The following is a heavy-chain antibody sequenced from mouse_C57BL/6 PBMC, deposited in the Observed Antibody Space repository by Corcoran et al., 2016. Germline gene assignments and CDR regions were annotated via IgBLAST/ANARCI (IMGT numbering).Heavy chain of an antibody. V-gene: IGHV1-18*01. J-gene: IGHJ4*01. CDR3: ARSPQRYYDYDGAMDY. D-gene: IGHD2-4*01. Sequence: EVQLQQSGPELVKPGASVKIPCKASGYTFTDYNMDWVKQSHGKSLEWIGDINPNNGGTIYNQKFKGKATLTVDKSSSTAYMELRSLTSEDTAVYYCARSPQRYYDYDGAMDYWGQGTSVTVSS. CDR1: GYTFTDYN. CDR2: INPNNGGT.